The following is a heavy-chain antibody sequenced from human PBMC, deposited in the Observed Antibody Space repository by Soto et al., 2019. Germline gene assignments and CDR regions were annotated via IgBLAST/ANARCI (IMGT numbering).Heavy chain of an antibody. CDR2: ISSSSSYI. J-gene: IGHJ4*02. D-gene: IGHD6-13*01. CDR1: GFTFSSYS. CDR3: ASIRQQLVPKYYFDY. V-gene: IGHV3-21*01. Sequence: WGSLRLSCAASGFTFSSYSMNWVRQAPGKGLEWVSSISSSSSYIYYADSVKGRFTISRDNAKNSLYLQMNSLRAEDTAVYYCASIRQQLVPKYYFDYWGQGTLVTVSS.